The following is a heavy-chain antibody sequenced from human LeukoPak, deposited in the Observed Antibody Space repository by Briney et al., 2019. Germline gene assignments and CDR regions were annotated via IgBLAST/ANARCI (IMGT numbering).Heavy chain of an antibody. Sequence: SETLSLTCAVYGGSFSGYYWSWIRQPPGQGLEWIGYIYYSGSTNYNPSLKSRVTISVDTSKNQFSLKLSPVTAADTAVYYCARVSGSYHGWFDPWGQGTLVTVSS. J-gene: IGHJ5*02. V-gene: IGHV4-59*01. CDR2: IYYSGST. D-gene: IGHD1-26*01. CDR1: GGSFSGYY. CDR3: ARVSGSYHGWFDP.